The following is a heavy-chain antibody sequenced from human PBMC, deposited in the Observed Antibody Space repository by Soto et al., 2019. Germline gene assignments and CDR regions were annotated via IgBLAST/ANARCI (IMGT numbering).Heavy chain of an antibody. CDR3: AKMSVSP. V-gene: IGHV3-23*01. CDR2: LTPSGGET. J-gene: IGHJ5*02. CDR1: GFTFSTYA. Sequence: EAQLLESGGGLVQPGGSLRLSCVASGFTFSTYAMSWVRQAPGKGLEWVSALTPSGGETFYADSVKGRFTISRDNSMNALYLQMNSLRIEDTAVYYCAKMSVSPWGQGTLVTVSS.